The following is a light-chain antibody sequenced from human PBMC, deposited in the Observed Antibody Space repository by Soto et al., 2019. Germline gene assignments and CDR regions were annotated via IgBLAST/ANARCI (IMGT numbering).Light chain of an antibody. J-gene: IGKJ4*01. CDR1: QSVTSSY. V-gene: IGKV3-20*01. Sequence: EIVLTQSPGTLSLSPGERATLSCRASQSVTSSYLAWYQQQPGQAPRLLISGASSRATGIPDRFSGSGSGTDFTLTISRLEPEDFAVYYCQQYSTSRRTFGGGTKVEIK. CDR2: GAS. CDR3: QQYSTSRRT.